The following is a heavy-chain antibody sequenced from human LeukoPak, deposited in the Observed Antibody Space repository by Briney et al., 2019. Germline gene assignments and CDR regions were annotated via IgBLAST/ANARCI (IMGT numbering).Heavy chain of an antibody. CDR3: ARLYDILTGRTNWFDP. CDR1: GGSISSYY. Sequence: SETLSLTCTVSGGSISSYYWSWIRQPPGMGLEWIGYIYYSGSTNYNPSLKSRVTISVDTSKNQFSLKLSSVTAADTAVYYCARLYDILTGRTNWFDPWGQGTLVTVSS. J-gene: IGHJ5*02. CDR2: IYYSGST. V-gene: IGHV4-59*08. D-gene: IGHD3-9*01.